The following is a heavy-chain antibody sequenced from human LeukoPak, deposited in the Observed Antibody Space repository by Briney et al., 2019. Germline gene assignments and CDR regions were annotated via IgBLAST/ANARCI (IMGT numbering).Heavy chain of an antibody. J-gene: IGHJ4*02. CDR2: ISGSGGST. D-gene: IGHD6-13*01. CDR1: GFTFSSYA. Sequence: PGGSLRLSCAASGFTFSSYAMSWVRQAPGKGLEWVSAISGSGGSTYYADSVKGRFTISRDNSKNTLYLQMNSLRAGDTAVHYCARAEEKYSSSHQNFDYWGQGTLVTVSS. CDR3: ARAEEKYSSSHQNFDY. V-gene: IGHV3-23*01.